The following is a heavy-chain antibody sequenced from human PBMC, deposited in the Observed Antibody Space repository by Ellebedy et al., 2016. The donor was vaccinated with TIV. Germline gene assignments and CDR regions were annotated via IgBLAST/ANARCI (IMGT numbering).Heavy chain of an antibody. Sequence: ASVKVSCKASRYTFTSYSMHWVRQAPGQRPEWMGWINTGNGNTEYSQKFQGRVTMTRDRSTSTAYMELSSLRSEDTAVYYCARDFVPHTGSYYFYYHGMDVWGQGTTVTVSS. CDR2: INTGNGNT. CDR3: ARDFVPHTGSYYFYYHGMDV. CDR1: RYTFTSYS. D-gene: IGHD1-26*01. V-gene: IGHV1-3*04. J-gene: IGHJ6*02.